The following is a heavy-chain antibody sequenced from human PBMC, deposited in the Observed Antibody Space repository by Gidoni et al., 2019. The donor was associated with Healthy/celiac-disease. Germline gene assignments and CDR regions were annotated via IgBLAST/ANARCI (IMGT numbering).Heavy chain of an antibody. D-gene: IGHD2-2*01. CDR1: GGSIRSGGYY. CDR3: ARDIHSIYCSSTSCSDWYFDL. J-gene: IGHJ2*01. V-gene: IGHV4-31*03. CDR2: IYYSGST. Sequence: QVQLQESGPGLVKPSQTLSLTCTVSGGSIRSGGYYWSWIRQHPGKGLEWIGYIYYSGSTYYNPSLKSRVTISVDTSKNQFSLKLSSVTAADTAVYYCARDIHSIYCSSTSCSDWYFDLWGRGTLVTVSS.